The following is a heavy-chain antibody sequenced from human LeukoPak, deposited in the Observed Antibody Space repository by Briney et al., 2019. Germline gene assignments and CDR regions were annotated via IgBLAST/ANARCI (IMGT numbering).Heavy chain of an antibody. CDR3: AKDRYSSSWNWFDP. Sequence: GGSLRLSRAASGFTFSSYAMSWVRQAPGKGLEWVSGISDNGGSTNYADSVKGRFTISRDNSKNTLYLQLNSLRAEDTAVYYCAKDRYSSSWNWFDPWGQGTLVTVSS. D-gene: IGHD6-13*01. CDR1: GFTFSSYA. V-gene: IGHV3-23*01. CDR2: ISDNGGST. J-gene: IGHJ5*02.